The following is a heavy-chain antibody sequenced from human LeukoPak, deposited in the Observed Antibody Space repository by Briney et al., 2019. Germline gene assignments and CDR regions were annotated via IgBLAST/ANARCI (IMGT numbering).Heavy chain of an antibody. Sequence: GGSLRLSCAASGFTFSSYWMHWVRHAPGKGLVWVSRINSDGSSTSYADSVKGRFTISRDNAKNTLYLQMNSLRAEDTAVYYCARAVQNYYYYMDVWGKGTTVTVSS. CDR2: INSDGSST. J-gene: IGHJ6*03. CDR1: GFTFSSYW. V-gene: IGHV3-74*01. CDR3: ARAVQNYYYYMDV.